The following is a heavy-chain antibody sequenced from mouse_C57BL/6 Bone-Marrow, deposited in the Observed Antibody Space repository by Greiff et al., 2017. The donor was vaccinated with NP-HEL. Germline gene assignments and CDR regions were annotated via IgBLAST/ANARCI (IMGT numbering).Heavy chain of an antibody. Sequence: VQLKESGPGLAKPSQTLSLTCSVTGYSITSDYWNWIRKFPGNKLEYMGYISYSGSTYYNPSLKSRISITRDTSKNQYYLQLNSVTTEDTATYYCARSSTYYYGSSYAMDYWGQGTSVTVSS. CDR2: ISYSGST. J-gene: IGHJ4*01. CDR3: ARSSTYYYGSSYAMDY. V-gene: IGHV3-8*01. CDR1: GYSITSDY. D-gene: IGHD1-1*01.